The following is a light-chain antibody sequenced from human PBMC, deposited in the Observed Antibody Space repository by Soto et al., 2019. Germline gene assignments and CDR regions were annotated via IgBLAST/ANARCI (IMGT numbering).Light chain of an antibody. CDR2: DSS. CDR1: SSNIGANYD. V-gene: IGLV1-40*01. J-gene: IGLJ2*01. Sequence: QSVLTQPPSVSGAPGQRVTISCTGSSSNIGANYDVHWYQQLPGTAPKLLMYDSSNRPSGVPDRFSGSKSGTSASLAITGLQAEDEADYYCQSYDSSLSAVIFGGGTKLPVL. CDR3: QSYDSSLSAVI.